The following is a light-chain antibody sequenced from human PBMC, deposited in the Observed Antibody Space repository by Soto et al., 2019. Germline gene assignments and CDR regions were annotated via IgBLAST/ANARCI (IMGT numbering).Light chain of an antibody. CDR2: DAS. CDR1: QDVSRY. J-gene: IGKJ3*01. CDR3: QQRSNWL. Sequence: EIVVTQSPATLSLSPGERATLSCRASQDVSRYLAWYQQKPGQSPRLLIYDASNRATGIPARFSGSGSGTDFTLTISSLXPEDFAVXXCQQRSNWLFGPGTKVDIK. V-gene: IGKV3-11*01.